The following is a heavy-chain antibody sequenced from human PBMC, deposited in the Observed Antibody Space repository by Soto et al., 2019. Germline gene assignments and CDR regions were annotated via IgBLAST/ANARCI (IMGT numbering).Heavy chain of an antibody. V-gene: IGHV4-34*01. D-gene: IGHD3-9*01. Sequence: SETLSLTCAVYGGSFSGYYWSWIRQPPGKGLEWIGEINHSGSTNYNPSLKSRVTISVDTSKNQFSLKLSSVTAADTAVYYCARPHVLRYFDWLFLFDYWGQGTLVTVSS. CDR3: ARPHVLRYFDWLFLFDY. CDR2: INHSGST. CDR1: GGSFSGYY. J-gene: IGHJ4*02.